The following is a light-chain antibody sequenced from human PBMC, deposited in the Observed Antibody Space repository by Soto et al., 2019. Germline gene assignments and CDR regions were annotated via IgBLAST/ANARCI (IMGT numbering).Light chain of an antibody. CDR2: GAS. V-gene: IGKV3D-15*01. J-gene: IGKJ3*01. CDR1: QSVSSD. Sequence: EIVLTQSPATLSLSPGERATLSCRVSQSVSSDLAWYQQTPGQAPRLLXXGASTRATAIPARLSCSGSGTEFTRTSSSLQSEDFAVSYGQQYNNWPPRFTFGPGTKVDIK. CDR3: QQYNNWPPRFT.